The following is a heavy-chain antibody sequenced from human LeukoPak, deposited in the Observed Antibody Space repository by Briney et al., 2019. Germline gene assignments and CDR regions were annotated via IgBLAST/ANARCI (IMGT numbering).Heavy chain of an antibody. CDR2: INTNTRNP. CDR3: ARVSSYYYGSGREIPFDY. Sequence: ASVKVSCKASGYTFTSYAMNWVRQAPGQGLEWMGWINTNTRNPTYAQGFTGRFVFSLDTSVSTAYLQISSLKAEDAAVYYCARVSSYYYGSGREIPFDYWGQGTLVTVSS. J-gene: IGHJ4*02. D-gene: IGHD3-10*01. CDR1: GYTFTSYA. V-gene: IGHV7-4-1*02.